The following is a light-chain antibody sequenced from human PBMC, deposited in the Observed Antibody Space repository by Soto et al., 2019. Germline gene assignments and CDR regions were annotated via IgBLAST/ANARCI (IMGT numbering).Light chain of an antibody. CDR3: QQYYSTPPT. CDR2: WAS. J-gene: IGKJ1*01. Sequence: DIVMTQSPDSLAVSLGESATINCKSSQSVLYSSNNKNYLAWYQQKPGQPPKLLIYWASTRESRVPDRFSGSGSGTDFTLTISSLQAEDVAFYYCQQYYSTPPTFGQGTKVEIK. V-gene: IGKV4-1*01. CDR1: QSVLYSSNNKNY.